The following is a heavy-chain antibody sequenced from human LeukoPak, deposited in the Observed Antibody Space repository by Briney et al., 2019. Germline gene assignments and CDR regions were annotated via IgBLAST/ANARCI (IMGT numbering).Heavy chain of an antibody. D-gene: IGHD3-22*01. CDR1: GISFSSFG. CDR3: AKTNGYYSD. Sequence: GGSLRLSCAASGISFSSFGMSWVRQAPGEGLEWVSGISGSGGTTYYADSVKGRFTISRDNSKNSLSLQVSSLRAEDTAVYYCAKTNGYYSDWGQGTLVTVSS. J-gene: IGHJ4*02. CDR2: ISGSGGTT. V-gene: IGHV3-23*01.